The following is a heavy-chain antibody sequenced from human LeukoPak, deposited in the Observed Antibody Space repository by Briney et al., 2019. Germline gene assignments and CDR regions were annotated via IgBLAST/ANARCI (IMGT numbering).Heavy chain of an antibody. Sequence: PGGSLRLSCAASGFTFSSYAMHWVRQAPGKGLEWVAVISYDGSNKYYADSVKGRFTISRDNSKSTLYLQMNSLRAEDTAIYYCAARPRMPLRFDYWGQGALVTVSS. J-gene: IGHJ4*02. CDR3: AARPRMPLRFDY. CDR1: GFTFSSYA. D-gene: IGHD1-14*01. V-gene: IGHV3-30-3*01. CDR2: ISYDGSNK.